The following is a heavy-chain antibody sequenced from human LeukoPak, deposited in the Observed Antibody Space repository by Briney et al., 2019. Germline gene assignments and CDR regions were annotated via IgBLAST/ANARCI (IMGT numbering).Heavy chain of an antibody. CDR3: ARAGGGDKQQLVWYFDL. Sequence: PGGSLRLSCAASGFTVSSSYMSWVRRAPGKGLEWVSLIYSGGVTYYADSVKGRFTISRDNSKNTLYLQMNSLRAEDTAVYYCARAGGGDKQQLVWYFDLWGRGTLVTVSS. J-gene: IGHJ2*01. V-gene: IGHV3-53*01. CDR1: GFTVSSSY. D-gene: IGHD6-13*01. CDR2: IYSGGVT.